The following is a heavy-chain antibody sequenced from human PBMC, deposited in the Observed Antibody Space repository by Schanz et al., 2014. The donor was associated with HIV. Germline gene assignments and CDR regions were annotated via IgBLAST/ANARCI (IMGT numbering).Heavy chain of an antibody. J-gene: IGHJ3*02. CDR2: ISAGVGTA. CDR3: AIRTPMISFGAFDT. CDR1: GFTFYTYA. D-gene: IGHD3-16*01. V-gene: IGHV3-23*04. Sequence: EQLVESGGGVVQPGRSLRLSCAASGFTFYTYAMTWVRQAPGKGLEWVSTISAGVGTASYADSVKGRFTISRDNSKKMLFLQMNRLRAEDTAVYYCAIRTPMISFGAFDTWGRGTMVTVSS.